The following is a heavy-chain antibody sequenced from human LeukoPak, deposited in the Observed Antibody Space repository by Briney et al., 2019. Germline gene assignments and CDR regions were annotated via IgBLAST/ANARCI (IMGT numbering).Heavy chain of an antibody. CDR1: GGSISSGGYY. Sequence: SETLSLTCTVSGGSISSGGYYWSWIRQPPGKGLEWIGSIYYSGSTYYNPSLKSRVTISVDTSKNQFSLKLSSVTAADTAVYYCARLPIDSSGYSSYYYYGMDVWGQGTTVTVSS. CDR2: IYYSGST. CDR3: ARLPIDSSGYSSYYYYGMDV. D-gene: IGHD3-22*01. J-gene: IGHJ6*02. V-gene: IGHV4-39*01.